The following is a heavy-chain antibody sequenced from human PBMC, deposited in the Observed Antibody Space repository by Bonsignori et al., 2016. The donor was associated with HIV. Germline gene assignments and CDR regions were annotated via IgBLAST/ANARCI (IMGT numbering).Heavy chain of an antibody. D-gene: IGHD2-2*01. CDR1: GYTFTGYY. CDR2: INPNSGGT. Sequence: ASVKVSCKASGYTFTGYYMHWVRQAPGQGLEWMGWINPNSGGTNYAQKFQGRVTMTRDTSISTAYMELSRLRSDDTAVYYCARDPRISTRIMPDYWGQGILVTVSS. J-gene: IGHJ4*02. V-gene: IGHV1-2*02. CDR3: ARDPRISTRIMPDY.